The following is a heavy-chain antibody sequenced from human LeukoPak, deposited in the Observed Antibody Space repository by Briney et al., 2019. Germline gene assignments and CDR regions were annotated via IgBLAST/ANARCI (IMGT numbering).Heavy chain of an antibody. V-gene: IGHV4-59*12. CDR2: IHYSGST. Sequence: SETLSLTCTVSGGSISSYYWSWIRQHPGKGLEWIGYIHYSGSTYYNPSLKSRVTISVDRSKNQFSLKLSSVTAADTAVYYCAREGEQLHFDYWGQGTLVTVSS. CDR3: AREGEQLHFDY. D-gene: IGHD6-6*01. CDR1: GGSISSYY. J-gene: IGHJ4*02.